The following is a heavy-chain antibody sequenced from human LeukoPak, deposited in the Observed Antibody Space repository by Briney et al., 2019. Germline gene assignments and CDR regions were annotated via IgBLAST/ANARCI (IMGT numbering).Heavy chain of an antibody. D-gene: IGHD4-11*01. CDR2: IYYSGST. J-gene: IGHJ4*02. Sequence: SETLSLTCTVPGGSISSYYWSWIRQPPGKGLEWIGYIYYSGSTNYNPSLKSRVTISVDTSKNQFSLKLSSVTAADTVVYYCARITTAIVVDYWGQGTLVTVSS. V-gene: IGHV4-59*01. CDR1: GGSISSYY. CDR3: ARITTAIVVDY.